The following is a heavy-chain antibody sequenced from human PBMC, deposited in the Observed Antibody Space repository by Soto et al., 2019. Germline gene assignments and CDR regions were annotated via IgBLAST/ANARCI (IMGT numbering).Heavy chain of an antibody. Sequence: QVLLEESGGRVVLPGTSLRLSCAASGFTFSDYAMHWIRQPPGKGLEWVAIISYEGSEKYYSDSVKGRFTISSDNSKNTVYPQMNSVRTDDPAVYYCARTYYDFWSGFSDWCQGALVSVSS. CDR3: ARTYYDFWSGFSD. D-gene: IGHD3-3*01. J-gene: IGHJ4*02. CDR1: GFTFSDYA. V-gene: IGHV3-33*05. CDR2: ISYEGSEK.